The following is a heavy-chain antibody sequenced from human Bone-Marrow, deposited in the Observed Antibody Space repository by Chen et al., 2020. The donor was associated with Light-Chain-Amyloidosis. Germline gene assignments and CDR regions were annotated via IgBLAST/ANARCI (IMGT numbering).Heavy chain of an antibody. Sequence: QVQLVQSGAEVKEPGASVKVSCQASGYTFTYYPMNWVRQAPGQGLEWMGRMNPSGGSTFYAQKFQGRVTMTRDTSTSTVYMELTSLRSDDTAVYYCAREGEDANLDWFDPWGQGTLVTVYS. CDR3: AREGEDANLDWFDP. CDR2: MNPSGGST. V-gene: IGHV1-46*01. D-gene: IGHD2-2*01. J-gene: IGHJ5*02. CDR1: GYTFTYYP.